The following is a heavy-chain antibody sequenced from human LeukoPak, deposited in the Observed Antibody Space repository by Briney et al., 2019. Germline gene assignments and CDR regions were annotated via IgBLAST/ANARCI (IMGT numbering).Heavy chain of an antibody. CDR2: IIPILGIA. Sequence: GASVKVSCKASGGTLSSYAISWVRQAPGQGLEWMGRIIPILGIANYAQKFQGRVTITADKSTSTAYMELSSLRSEDTAVYYCARDINWNYQYAFDIWGQGTMVTVSS. CDR3: ARDINWNYQYAFDI. D-gene: IGHD1-7*01. CDR1: GGTLSSYA. J-gene: IGHJ3*02. V-gene: IGHV1-69*04.